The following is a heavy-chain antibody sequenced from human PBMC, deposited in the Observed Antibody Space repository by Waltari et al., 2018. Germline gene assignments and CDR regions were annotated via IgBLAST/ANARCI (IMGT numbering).Heavy chain of an antibody. V-gene: IGHV3-30*18. CDR1: GFTFSSYG. J-gene: IGHJ1*01. D-gene: IGHD3-3*01. Sequence: QVQLVESGGGVVQPGRSLRLSCASSGFTFSSYGMHCVRQAPGKGLGWVAVRSNDGSNKYYADSVKGRFTISRDNSKNTLYLQMNSLRAEDTAVYYCAKDKRRYYDFWSGYYSAYFQHWGQGTLVTVSS. CDR3: AKDKRRYYDFWSGYYSAYFQH. CDR2: RSNDGSNK.